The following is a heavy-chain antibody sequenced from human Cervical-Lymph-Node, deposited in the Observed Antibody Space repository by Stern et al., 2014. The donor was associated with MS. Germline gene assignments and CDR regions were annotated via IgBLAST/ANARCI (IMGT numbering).Heavy chain of an antibody. Sequence: EVQLVESGGGLVQPGGSLRLPCAASGFNFNDFAMTWVRQAPGTGLEWVSSISGSGGNTFYAESVKGRFTVSRDNSKSTLWLQMSSLRAEDTAIYYCAKGKTVTGTGYGIDVWGQGTTVTVSS. D-gene: IGHD6-19*01. CDR3: AKGKTVTGTGYGIDV. V-gene: IGHV3-23*04. CDR2: ISGSGGNT. J-gene: IGHJ6*01. CDR1: GFNFNDFA.